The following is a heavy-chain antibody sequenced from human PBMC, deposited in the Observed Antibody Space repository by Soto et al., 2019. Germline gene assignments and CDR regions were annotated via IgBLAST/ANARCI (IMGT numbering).Heavy chain of an antibody. V-gene: IGHV1-3*01. Sequence: QLVQSGDDWKKPGASVKVSFKTSGYIFTRYDINWVRQAPGQNREGMGWINVGNGDTKYSKRFQGRLTLTRDTSASTYYMKMSPRSSDDTAVYFCARDHGYRGSDKVDPWGQGTMVTVSS. D-gene: IGHD5-18*01. CDR1: GYIFTRYD. CDR3: ARDHGYRGSDKVDP. J-gene: IGHJ5*02. CDR2: INVGNGDT.